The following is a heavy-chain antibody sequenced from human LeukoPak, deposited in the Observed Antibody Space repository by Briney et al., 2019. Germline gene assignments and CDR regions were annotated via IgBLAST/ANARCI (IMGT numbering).Heavy chain of an antibody. CDR3: ARGEAYYYDSSTSRGNY. D-gene: IGHD3-22*01. CDR1: GFTFSSYA. Sequence: GGSLRLSCAASGFTFSSYAMHWVRQAPGKGLEWVAVISYDGSNKYYADSVKGRFTISRDNSKNTLYLQMNSLRAEDTAVYYCARGEAYYYDSSTSRGNYWGQGTLVTVSS. V-gene: IGHV3-30*04. J-gene: IGHJ4*02. CDR2: ISYDGSNK.